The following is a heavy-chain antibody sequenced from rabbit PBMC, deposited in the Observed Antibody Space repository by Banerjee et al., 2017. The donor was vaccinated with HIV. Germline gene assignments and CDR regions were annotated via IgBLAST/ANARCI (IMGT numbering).Heavy chain of an antibody. CDR3: AREHSYAGYGDFNL. V-gene: IGHV1S40*01. CDR1: GFTLSSYW. J-gene: IGHJ4*01. Sequence: QSLEESGGDLVKPGASLTLTCTASGFTLSSYWMCWVRQAPGKGLEWIACIETGRNGTTDYASWAKGRFTISKTSSTTVTLQMTSLTAAGTATYFCAREHSYAGYGDFNLWGQGTLFTVS. CDR2: IETGRNGTT. D-gene: IGHD2-1*01.